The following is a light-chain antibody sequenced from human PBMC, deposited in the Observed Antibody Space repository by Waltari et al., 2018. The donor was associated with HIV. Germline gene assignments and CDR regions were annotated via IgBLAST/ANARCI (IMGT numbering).Light chain of an antibody. V-gene: IGKV1-5*03. CDR1: QSRSSW. CDR3: QQYNNFTWT. CDR2: KAS. J-gene: IGKJ1*01. Sequence: DIQMTQSPSTLSASVGARVTITCRASQSRSSWLAWYRQKPGKDPKVLIYKASSLESEILTRFSGSGSVTEFTHTISGLQPDDFSTYYCQQYNNFTWTFGQGTKVAIK.